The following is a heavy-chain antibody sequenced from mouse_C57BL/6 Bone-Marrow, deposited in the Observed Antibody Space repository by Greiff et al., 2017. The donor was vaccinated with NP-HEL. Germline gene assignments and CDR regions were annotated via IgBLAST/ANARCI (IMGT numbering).Heavy chain of an antibody. CDR1: GFSLTSYG. J-gene: IGHJ4*01. CDR3: AKHDDGYYDAMDY. V-gene: IGHV2-9*01. CDR2: IWGGGST. Sequence: VQLQESGPGLVAPSQSLSISCTVSGFSLTSYGVDWVRQTPGKGLEWLGVIWGGGSTTYNSALMSRLSISKDNSKSQVFLKMNSLTTDDTAMYYCAKHDDGYYDAMDYWGQGTSVTVSS. D-gene: IGHD2-3*01.